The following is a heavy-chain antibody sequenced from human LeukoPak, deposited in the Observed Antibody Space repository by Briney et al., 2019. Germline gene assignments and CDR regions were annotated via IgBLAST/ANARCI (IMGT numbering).Heavy chain of an antibody. CDR1: GGTFSSYA. D-gene: IGHD3-9*01. Sequence: ASVKVSCKASGGTFSSYAISWVRQAPGQGLEWMGGIIPIFGTANYAQKFQGRVTITTDESTSTAYMELSSLRSEDTAVYYCARGLYYDILTGYKHRNWFDPWGQGTLVTVSS. CDR3: ARGLYYDILTGYKHRNWFDP. CDR2: IIPIFGTA. V-gene: IGHV1-69*05. J-gene: IGHJ5*02.